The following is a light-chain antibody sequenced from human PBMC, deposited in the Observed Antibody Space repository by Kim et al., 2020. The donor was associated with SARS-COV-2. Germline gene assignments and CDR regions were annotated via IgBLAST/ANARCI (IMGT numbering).Light chain of an antibody. J-gene: IGLJ2*01. CDR1: SSDVGGYNY. CDR2: DVS. V-gene: IGLV2-14*03. CDR3: SSYTSSSTPVV. Sequence: QSALTQPASVSGSPGQSITISCTGTSSDVGGYNYVSWYQQHPGKAPKLMIYDVSNRRSGVSNRFSGSKSGNTASLTISGLQAEDEADYYCSSYTSSSTPVVFGGGTQLTVL.